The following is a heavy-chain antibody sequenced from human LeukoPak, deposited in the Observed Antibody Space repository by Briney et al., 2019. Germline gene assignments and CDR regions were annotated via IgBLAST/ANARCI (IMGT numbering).Heavy chain of an antibody. CDR1: GGSMSSYY. J-gene: IGHJ3*02. V-gene: IGHV4-4*07. CDR3: ARGLSHSKDI. CDR2: VYTSGST. Sequence: SETLSLTCTVSGGSMSSYYWSWIRQPVGKGLEWIGRVYTSGSTNYNPSLKSRVTMSVDTSKNQFSLKLTSVTAADTAVYYCARGLSHSKDIWGQGTMVTVSS.